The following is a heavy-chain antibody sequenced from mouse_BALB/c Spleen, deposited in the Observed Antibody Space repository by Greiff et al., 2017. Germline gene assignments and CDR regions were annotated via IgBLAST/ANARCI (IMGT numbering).Heavy chain of an antibody. CDR3: ARCLRYYFDY. V-gene: IGHV1-87*01. Sequence: VQLQQSGAELARPGASVKLSCKASGYTFTSYWMQWVKQRPGQGLEWIGAIYPGDGDTRYTQKFKGKATLTADKSSSTAYMQLSSLASEDSAVYYCARCLRYYFDYWGQGTTLTVSS. CDR1: GYTFTSYW. J-gene: IGHJ2*01. CDR2: IYPGDGDT.